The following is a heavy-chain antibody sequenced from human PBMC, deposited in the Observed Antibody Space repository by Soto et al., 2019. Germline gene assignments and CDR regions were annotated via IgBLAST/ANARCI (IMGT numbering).Heavy chain of an antibody. CDR2: IYYSGST. Sequence: SETLSLTCTVSGGSISSYYWSWIRQPPGKGLEWIGYIYYSGSTNYNPSLKSRVTISVDTSKNQFSLKLSSVTAADTAVYYCARGLHDYFDYWGQGTLVTVSS. V-gene: IGHV4-59*01. CDR3: ARGLHDYFDY. J-gene: IGHJ4*02. D-gene: IGHD5-12*01. CDR1: GGSISSYY.